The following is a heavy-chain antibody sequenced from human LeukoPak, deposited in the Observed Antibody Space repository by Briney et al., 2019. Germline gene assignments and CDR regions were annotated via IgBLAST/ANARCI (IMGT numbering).Heavy chain of an antibody. D-gene: IGHD3-22*01. CDR2: INHSGST. CDR1: GGSFSGYY. V-gene: IGHV4-34*01. Sequence: SETLSLTCAVYGGSFSGYYWSWIRQPPGKGLEWIGEINHSGSTNYDPSLKSRVTISVDTSKNQFSLKLSSVTAADTAVYYCARGAPRITMIVVVIKPIFDCWGQGTLVTVSS. J-gene: IGHJ4*02. CDR3: ARGAPRITMIVVVIKPIFDC.